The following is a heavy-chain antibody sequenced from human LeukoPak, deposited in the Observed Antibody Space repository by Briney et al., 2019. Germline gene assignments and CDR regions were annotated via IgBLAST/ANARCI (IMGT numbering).Heavy chain of an antibody. Sequence: SVTVSCKASGGTFSSYAISWVRQAPGQGLEWMGRIIPILGIANYAQKFQGRVTITADKSTSTAYMELSSLRSEDTAVYYCARGWAHNWFDPWGQGTLVTVSS. V-gene: IGHV1-69*04. CDR1: GGTFSSYA. D-gene: IGHD5-24*01. CDR3: ARGWAHNWFDP. CDR2: IIPILGIA. J-gene: IGHJ5*02.